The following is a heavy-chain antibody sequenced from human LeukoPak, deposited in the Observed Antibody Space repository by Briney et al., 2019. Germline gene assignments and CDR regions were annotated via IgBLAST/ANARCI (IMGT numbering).Heavy chain of an antibody. J-gene: IGHJ4*02. Sequence: GESLKISCKGSGYSFINYWIGWVRQMPGKGLEWMGIIYPGDFDTRYSPSFQGQVTISADKPISTAYLQWSSLKASDTAMYYCARLSRTVWARGVMPHRCYFDYWGQGTLVTVSS. D-gene: IGHD3-16*01. CDR2: IYPGDFDT. V-gene: IGHV5-51*01. CDR3: ARLSRTVWARGVMPHRCYFDY. CDR1: GYSFINYW.